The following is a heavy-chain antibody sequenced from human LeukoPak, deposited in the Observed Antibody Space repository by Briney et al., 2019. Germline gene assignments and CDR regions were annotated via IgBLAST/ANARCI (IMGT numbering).Heavy chain of an antibody. CDR3: ARLRVSLAAAGGNFDY. Sequence: PSETLSLTCTVSGGSISSYYWSWIRQPPGKGLEWIGYIYYSGSTNYNPSLKSRVTISVDTSKNQFSLKLSSVTAADTAVYYCARLRVSLAAAGGNFDYWGQGTLVTVSS. J-gene: IGHJ4*02. D-gene: IGHD6-13*01. CDR2: IYYSGST. V-gene: IGHV4-59*08. CDR1: GGSISSYY.